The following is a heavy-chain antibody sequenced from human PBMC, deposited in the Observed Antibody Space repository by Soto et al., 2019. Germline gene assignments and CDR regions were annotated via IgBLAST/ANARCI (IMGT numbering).Heavy chain of an antibody. CDR3: ARDQGHAYKPAGFDY. Sequence: PSETLSLTCNVSGGSINRDYWTCIRQPPGRGLEWIGYIYSTGSTSYNPSLRIRVTISVDRAKNQFSLKLGSVTAADTALYYCARDQGHAYKPAGFDYWGQGILVTVSS. J-gene: IGHJ4*02. CDR1: GGSINRDY. D-gene: IGHD1-1*01. V-gene: IGHV4-59*01. CDR2: IYSTGST.